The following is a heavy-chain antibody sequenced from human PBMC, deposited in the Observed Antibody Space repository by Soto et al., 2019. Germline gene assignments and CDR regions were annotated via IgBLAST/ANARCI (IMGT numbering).Heavy chain of an antibody. V-gene: IGHV3-49*03. J-gene: IGHJ3*02. Sequence: GGSLRLSCTASGFTFGDYAMSWFRQAPGKGLEWAGFIRSKAYGGTTEYAASVKGRFTISRDDSKSIAYLQMNSLKTEDTAVYYCTSNPTSAYCGGDCYFGPDAFDIWGQGTMVTVSS. CDR3: TSNPTSAYCGGDCYFGPDAFDI. D-gene: IGHD2-21*01. CDR2: IRSKAYGGTT. CDR1: GFTFGDYA.